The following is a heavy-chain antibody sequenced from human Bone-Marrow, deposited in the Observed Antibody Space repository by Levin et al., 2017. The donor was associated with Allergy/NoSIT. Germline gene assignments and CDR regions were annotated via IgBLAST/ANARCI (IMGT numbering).Heavy chain of an antibody. CDR1: GFDFSQYS. Sequence: PGGSLRLSCEGSGFDFSQYSMHWVRQAPGKGLEWVSYISGRSISIYYADSVKGRFTVSRDNAKNSVYLQMNSLRAEDTAVYYCARRMIPGLINAFDYWGQGILVTVSS. CDR3: ARRMIPGLINAFDY. CDR2: ISGRSISI. V-gene: IGHV3-48*01. J-gene: IGHJ4*02. D-gene: IGHD3-10*01.